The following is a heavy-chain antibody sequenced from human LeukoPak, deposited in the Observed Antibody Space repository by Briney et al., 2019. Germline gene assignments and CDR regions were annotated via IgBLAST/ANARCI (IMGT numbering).Heavy chain of an antibody. CDR2: IYHSGST. Sequence: PSGTLSLTCTVSGASMSSSNWWSWVRQPPGKGLEWIGEIYHSGSTNYNPSLKSRVTISVDKSKNQFSLKLSSVTAADTAVYYCARVVTTVTTSFAFDIWGQGTMVTVPS. V-gene: IGHV4-4*02. D-gene: IGHD4-17*01. J-gene: IGHJ3*02. CDR1: GASMSSSNW. CDR3: ARVVTTVTTSFAFDI.